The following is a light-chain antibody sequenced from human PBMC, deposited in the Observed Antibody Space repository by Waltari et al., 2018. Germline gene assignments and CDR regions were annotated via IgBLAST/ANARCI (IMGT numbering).Light chain of an antibody. J-gene: IGKJ4*01. CDR1: QTIRST. CDR3: QQYSDWPLT. CDR2: GVS. V-gene: IGKV3-15*01. Sequence: EIVMTQSPATVSVSPGERVTLSCRASQTIRSTFLAWYQQKPGQAPSLLIHGVSSRASGIPARFSASGSGTEFTLTISSLQSEDFAVYYCQQYSDWPLTFGGGTKVEIK.